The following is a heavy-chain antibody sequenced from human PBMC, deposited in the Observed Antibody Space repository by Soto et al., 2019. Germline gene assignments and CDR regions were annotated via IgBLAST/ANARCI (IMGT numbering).Heavy chain of an antibody. Sequence: GGSLRLSCAASGFSFEDYGMHWVRQAPGKGLEWVAVIWYDGSNKYYADSVKGRFTISRDNSKNTLYLQMNSLRAEDTAVYYCARDQEGIAAAGVYYYYYGMDVWGQGTTVTV. CDR3: ARDQEGIAAAGVYYYYYGMDV. D-gene: IGHD6-13*01. CDR1: GFSFEDYG. J-gene: IGHJ6*02. CDR2: IWYDGSNK. V-gene: IGHV3-33*08.